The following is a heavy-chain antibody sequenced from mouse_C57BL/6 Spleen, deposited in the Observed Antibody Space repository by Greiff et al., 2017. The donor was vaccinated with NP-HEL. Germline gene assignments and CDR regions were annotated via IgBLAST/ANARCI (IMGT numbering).Heavy chain of an antibody. Sequence: VQLQQPGAELVKPGASVKLSCKASGYTFTSYWMQWVKQRPGQGLEWIGEIDPSDSYTNYNQKFKGKATLTVDTSSSTAYMQLSSLTSEDSAVYYCARRGYYSNYADFDYWGQGTTLTVSS. CDR3: ARRGYYSNYADFDY. CDR2: IDPSDSYT. CDR1: GYTFTSYW. J-gene: IGHJ2*01. D-gene: IGHD2-5*01. V-gene: IGHV1-50*01.